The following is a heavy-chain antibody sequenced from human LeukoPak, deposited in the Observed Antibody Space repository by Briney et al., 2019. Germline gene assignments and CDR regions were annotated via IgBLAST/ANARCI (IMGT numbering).Heavy chain of an antibody. CDR2: INHSGST. V-gene: IGHV4-34*01. Sequence: SETLSLTCAVYGGSFSVYYSSWIRQPPGKGLEWIGEINHSGSTNYNPSLKSRVTISVDTYKNQFCLKLSSVAAADTAVYYCARGHSPYSSSFHYYWGQGRMVTVSS. CDR3: ARGHSPYSSSFHYY. D-gene: IGHD6-6*01. J-gene: IGHJ4*02. CDR1: GGSFSVYY.